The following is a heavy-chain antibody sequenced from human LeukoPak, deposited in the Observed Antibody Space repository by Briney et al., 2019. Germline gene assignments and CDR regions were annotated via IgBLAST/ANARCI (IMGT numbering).Heavy chain of an antibody. D-gene: IGHD3-9*01. CDR1: GGSISSGSYY. Sequence: SETLSLTCTVSGGSISSGSYYWSWIRQPAGKGLEWIGRIYTSGSTNYNPSLKSRVTISVDTSKNQFSLKLSSVTAADTAVYYCARLERDILTGYLKFDYWGQGILVTVSS. CDR2: IYTSGST. V-gene: IGHV4-61*02. CDR3: ARLERDILTGYLKFDY. J-gene: IGHJ4*02.